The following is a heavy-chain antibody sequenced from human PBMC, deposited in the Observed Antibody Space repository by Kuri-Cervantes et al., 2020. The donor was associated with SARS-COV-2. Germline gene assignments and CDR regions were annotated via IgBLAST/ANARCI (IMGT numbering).Heavy chain of an antibody. CDR3: ARVGDSSSWRGGPDY. J-gene: IGHJ4*02. Sequence: GGSLRLSCAASGFTFDDYGMSWVRQAPGKGLEWVSGINWNGGSTGYADSVKGRFTISRDNAKNSLHLQMNSLRAEDTALYYCARVGDSSSWRGGPDYWGQGTLVTVSS. CDR1: GFTFDDYG. V-gene: IGHV3-20*04. CDR2: INWNGGST. D-gene: IGHD6-13*01.